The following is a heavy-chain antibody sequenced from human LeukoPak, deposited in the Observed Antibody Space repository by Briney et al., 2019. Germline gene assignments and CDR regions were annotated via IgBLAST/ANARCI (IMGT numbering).Heavy chain of an antibody. CDR2: INHSGST. CDR3: ARGGGNKQWLTWFDP. D-gene: IGHD6-19*01. V-gene: IGHV4-34*01. J-gene: IGHJ5*02. CDR1: GGSFSGYY. Sequence: SETLSLTCAVYGGSFSGYYWSRIRQPPGKGLEWIGEINHSGSTNYNPSLKSRVTISVDTSKNQFSLKLSSVTAADTAVYYCARGGGNKQWLTWFDPWGQGTLVTVSS.